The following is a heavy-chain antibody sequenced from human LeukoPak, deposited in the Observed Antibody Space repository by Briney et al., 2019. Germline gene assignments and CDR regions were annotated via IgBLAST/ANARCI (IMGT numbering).Heavy chain of an antibody. Sequence: GGSLRLSCAASGFIFDTYAMSCVRQAPGEGLEWVSNIWKTETEYAYSVKGRFTISRDNRQNTVYLQMTSLRAEDTAVYFCAKDAIRGNGIYDAFDIWGQGTRVTVSS. J-gene: IGHJ3*02. V-gene: IGHV3-23*01. CDR2: IWKTET. D-gene: IGHD3-10*01. CDR3: AKDAIRGNGIYDAFDI. CDR1: GFIFDTYA.